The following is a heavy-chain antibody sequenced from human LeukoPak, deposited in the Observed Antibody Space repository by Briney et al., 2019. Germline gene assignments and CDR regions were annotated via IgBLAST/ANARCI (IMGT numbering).Heavy chain of an antibody. V-gene: IGHV4-59*01. Sequence: SETLSLTCTVSGGSISSYYWSWIRQPPGKGLEWIGYIYYSGSTNYNPSLKSRVTISVDTSKNQFSLKLSSVTAADTAVYYCARGGGIAVAFNFVYWGQGTLVTVSS. D-gene: IGHD6-19*01. CDR2: IYYSGST. CDR3: ARGGGIAVAFNFVY. J-gene: IGHJ4*02. CDR1: GGSISSYY.